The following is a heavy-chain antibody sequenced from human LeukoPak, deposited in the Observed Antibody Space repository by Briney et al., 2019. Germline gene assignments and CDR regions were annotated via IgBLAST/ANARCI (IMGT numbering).Heavy chain of an antibody. Sequence: GGSLRLSCAASGFTFSSYWMSWVRQAPGKGLEWVANIKQDGSEKYYVDSVKGRFTISRDNAKNSLYLQMNSLRAEDTAVYYCAGDSRTGCSGGSCYWSDYRGQGTLVTVSS. V-gene: IGHV3-7*01. D-gene: IGHD2-15*01. J-gene: IGHJ4*02. CDR3: AGDSRTGCSGGSCYWSDY. CDR1: GFTFSSYW. CDR2: IKQDGSEK.